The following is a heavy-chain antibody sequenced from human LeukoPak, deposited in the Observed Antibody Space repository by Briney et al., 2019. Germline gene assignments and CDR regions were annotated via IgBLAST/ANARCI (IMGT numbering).Heavy chain of an antibody. Sequence: GESLKISCKGSGYSCTSSWIGWVRQMPGKGLEWMGIIYPGDSDTRYSPSFQGQVTISADKSISTAYLQWSSLKASDTAMYYCAIYSDTYYFDHWGQGTLVTVSS. CDR2: IYPGDSDT. V-gene: IGHV5-51*01. D-gene: IGHD1-26*01. CDR1: GYSCTSSW. J-gene: IGHJ4*02. CDR3: AIYSDTYYFDH.